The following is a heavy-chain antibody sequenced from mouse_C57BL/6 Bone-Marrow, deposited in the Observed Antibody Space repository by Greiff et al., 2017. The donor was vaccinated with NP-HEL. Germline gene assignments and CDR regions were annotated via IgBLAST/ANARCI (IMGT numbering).Heavy chain of an antibody. Sequence: EVQVVESGAELVRPGSSVQMSCKTSGYTFTSYGINWVKQRPGQGLEWIGYIYIGNGYTEYNEKFKGKATLTSDTSSSTAYMQRSSLTSEDSAIYFCAYYGNYVWFAYWGQGTLVTVSA. CDR1: GYTFTSYG. CDR3: AYYGNYVWFAY. J-gene: IGHJ3*01. CDR2: IYIGNGYT. V-gene: IGHV1-58*01. D-gene: IGHD2-1*01.